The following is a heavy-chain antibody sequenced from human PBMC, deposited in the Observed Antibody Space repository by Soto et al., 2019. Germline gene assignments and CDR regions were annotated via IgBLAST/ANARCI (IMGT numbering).Heavy chain of an antibody. Sequence: SVKVSCKASGGTFNTYAISWVLQAPGQGLEWMGGIIPIFNTPNYAQRFQGRVTITADESTSTAYMELSSLRSEDTALYYCARDKTGTNYYNGLDVWGQGTTVTVS. D-gene: IGHD1-1*01. CDR1: GGTFNTYA. CDR2: IIPIFNTP. J-gene: IGHJ6*02. V-gene: IGHV1-69*13. CDR3: ARDKTGTNYYNGLDV.